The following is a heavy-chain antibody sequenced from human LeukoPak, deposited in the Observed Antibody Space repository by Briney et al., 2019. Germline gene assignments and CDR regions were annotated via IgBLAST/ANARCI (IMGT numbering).Heavy chain of an antibody. J-gene: IGHJ6*02. Sequence: SETLSLTCTVSGGSISSYYWSWIRQPPGKGLEWIGYIYYSGSTNYNPSLKSRVTISVDTSKNQFSLKLSSVTAADTAVYYCARLDAPSPTKIVVVPAAIPPLHYYYGMDVWGQGTTVTVSS. CDR3: ARLDAPSPTKIVVVPAAIPPLHYYYGMDV. V-gene: IGHV4-59*08. CDR2: IYYSGST. CDR1: GGSISSYY. D-gene: IGHD2-2*01.